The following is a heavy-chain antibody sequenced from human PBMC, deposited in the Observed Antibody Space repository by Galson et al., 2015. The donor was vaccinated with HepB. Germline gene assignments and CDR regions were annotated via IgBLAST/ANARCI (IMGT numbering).Heavy chain of an antibody. Sequence: SLRLSCAASGFTVSSNYMSWVRQAPGKGLEWVSVIYSGGSTYYADSVKGRFTISRDNSKNTLYLQMNSLRAEDTAVYYCARVPGIVVVNTTHYGMDVWGQGTTVTVSS. CDR2: IYSGGST. V-gene: IGHV3-66*02. D-gene: IGHD3-22*01. J-gene: IGHJ6*02. CDR3: ARVPGIVVVNTTHYGMDV. CDR1: GFTVSSNY.